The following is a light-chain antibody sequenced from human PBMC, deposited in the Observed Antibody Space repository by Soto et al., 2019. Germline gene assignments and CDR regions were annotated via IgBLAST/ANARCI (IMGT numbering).Light chain of an antibody. V-gene: IGKV1-17*03. CDR1: QGISNY. Sequence: IQMTQSPSAMSASVGDRVTITCRASQGISNYLAWFQQKPGKVPKRLIYATTTLQSGVPSRFSGSGSGTDFTLTISCLQSEDFATYYCQQYYSYPLLTFGGGTKVDIK. CDR2: ATT. CDR3: QQYYSYPLLT. J-gene: IGKJ4*01.